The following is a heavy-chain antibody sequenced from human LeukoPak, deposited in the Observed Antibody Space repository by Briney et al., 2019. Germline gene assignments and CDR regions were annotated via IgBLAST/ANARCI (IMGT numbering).Heavy chain of an antibody. J-gene: IGHJ4*02. CDR1: GYTFTSYG. D-gene: IGHD6-19*01. CDR2: ICSYNGNT. Sequence: ASVKVSCKASGYTFTSYGISWVRQAPGQGLEWMGLICSYNGNTNYAQKLQGRVTMTTDTSTSTAYMELRSLRSDDTAVYYCARDRSSGWSYGLDYWGQGTLVTVSS. V-gene: IGHV1-18*04. CDR3: ARDRSSGWSYGLDY.